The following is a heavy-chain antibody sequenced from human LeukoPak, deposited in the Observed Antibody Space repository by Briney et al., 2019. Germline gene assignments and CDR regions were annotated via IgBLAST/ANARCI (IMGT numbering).Heavy chain of an antibody. V-gene: IGHV1-69*04. CDR3: ARDRWRIATYTWFDP. D-gene: IGHD6-13*01. J-gene: IGHJ5*02. CDR2: IIPIVGIA. CDR1: GGTFSSYA. Sequence: ASVKVSCKASGGTFSSYASSWVRQAPGQGLEWMGRIIPIVGIANYAQKFQGRVTITADKSTSTAYRQLSSLRSEDTAVYYCARDRWRIATYTWFDPWGQGTLVTVSS.